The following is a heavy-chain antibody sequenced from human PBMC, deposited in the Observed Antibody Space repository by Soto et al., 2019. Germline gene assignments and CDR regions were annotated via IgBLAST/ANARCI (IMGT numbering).Heavy chain of an antibody. J-gene: IGHJ6*02. CDR3: ARAPVPYYDFWSGYRAYYGMDV. CDR1: GFTFSSYA. V-gene: IGHV3-30-3*01. D-gene: IGHD3-3*01. Sequence: GGSLRLSCAASGFTFSSYAMHWVRQAPGKGLEWVAVISYDGSNKYYADSVKGRFTISRDNSKNTLYPQMNSLRAEDTAVYYCARAPVPYYDFWSGYRAYYGMDVWGQGTTVTVSS. CDR2: ISYDGSNK.